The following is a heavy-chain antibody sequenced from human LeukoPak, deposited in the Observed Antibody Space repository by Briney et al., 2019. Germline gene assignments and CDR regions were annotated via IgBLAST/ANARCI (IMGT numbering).Heavy chain of an antibody. CDR3: AKDACGGNCFYSMDV. V-gene: IGHV3-53*01. Sequence: GGSLRLSCAASGFSVGNNYLSWVRQAPGKGLECVSIFYSGGSTYYADSVKGRFTISIDNSKDTLYLQINSLRAEDTAVYYCAKDACGGNCFYSMDVWGKGTTVTVSS. CDR1: GFSVGNNY. CDR2: FYSGGST. J-gene: IGHJ6*03. D-gene: IGHD1-14*01.